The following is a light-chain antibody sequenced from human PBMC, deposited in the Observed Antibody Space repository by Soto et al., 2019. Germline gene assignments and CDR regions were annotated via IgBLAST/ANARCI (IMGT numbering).Light chain of an antibody. J-gene: IGKJ2*01. CDR3: QQNYNSPYT. CDR1: QTISGY. Sequence: DIQMTQSPSSLSASVGDRVTMTRRTSQTISGYLKWNQQKPGKAPKLLIPTASTLQSGVPSRFSGSGSGTDFTLTISSLQPDDFATYYCQQNYNSPYTFGQGTKLEI. CDR2: TAS. V-gene: IGKV1-39*01.